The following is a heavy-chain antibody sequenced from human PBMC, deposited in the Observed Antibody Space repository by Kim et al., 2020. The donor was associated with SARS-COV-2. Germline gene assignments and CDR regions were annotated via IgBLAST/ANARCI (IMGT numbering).Heavy chain of an antibody. CDR3: ARQSSIAAARDYYYGMDV. D-gene: IGHD6-25*01. Sequence: GGSLRLSCAASGFTFSDYYMSRIRQAPGKGLEWVSYISSSSSYTNYADSVKGRFTISRDNAKNSLYLQMNSLRAEDTAVYYCARQSSIAAARDYYYGMDVWGQGTTVTVSS. CDR1: GFTFSDYY. CDR2: ISSSSSYT. J-gene: IGHJ6*02. V-gene: IGHV3-11*03.